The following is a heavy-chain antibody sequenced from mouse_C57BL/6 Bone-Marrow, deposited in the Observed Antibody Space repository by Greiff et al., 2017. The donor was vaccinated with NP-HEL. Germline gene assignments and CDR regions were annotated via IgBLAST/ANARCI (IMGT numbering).Heavy chain of an antibody. CDR1: GFTFSDYG. Sequence: EVKLVESGGGLVQPGGSLKLSCAASGFTFSDYGMAWVRQAPRKGPEWVAFISNLAYSIYYADTVTGRFTISRENAKNTLYLEMSSLRSEDTAMYYCAREGNYEYFDVWGTGTTVTVSS. D-gene: IGHD2-1*01. V-gene: IGHV5-15*01. J-gene: IGHJ1*03. CDR3: AREGNYEYFDV. CDR2: ISNLAYSI.